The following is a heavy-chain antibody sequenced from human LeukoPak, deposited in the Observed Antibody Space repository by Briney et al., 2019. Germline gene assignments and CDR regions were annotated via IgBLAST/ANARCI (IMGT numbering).Heavy chain of an antibody. D-gene: IGHD3-3*01. CDR1: GFTFSNAW. CDR2: IKSKTDGGTT. V-gene: IGHV3-15*01. Sequence: PGGSLRLSYAASGFTFSNAWMSWVRQAPGKWLEWVGRIKSKTDGGTTDYAAPVKGRFTISRDDSKNTLYLEMYSLQTEDTAMYYCMYFWSGSSLVDYWGQGTLVTVSS. J-gene: IGHJ4*02. CDR3: MYFWSGSSLVDY.